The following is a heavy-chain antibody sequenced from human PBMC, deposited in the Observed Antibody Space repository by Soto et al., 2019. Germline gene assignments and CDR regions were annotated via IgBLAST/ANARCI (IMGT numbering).Heavy chain of an antibody. Sequence: QVQLVQSGAEVKKPGASVKVSCKASGYTFTGYYMHWVRQAPGQGLEWMGWINPNSGGTNYAQKFQGRVTMTRDTCISTASRDLSMLSSDGTAAYYWGRFRPTIRREYSTRPIGGALDTWGQGTMVTVSS. CDR3: GRFRPTIRREYSTRPIGGALDT. CDR2: INPNSGGT. CDR1: GYTFTGYY. J-gene: IGHJ3*02. D-gene: IGHD6-6*01. V-gene: IGHV1-2*02.